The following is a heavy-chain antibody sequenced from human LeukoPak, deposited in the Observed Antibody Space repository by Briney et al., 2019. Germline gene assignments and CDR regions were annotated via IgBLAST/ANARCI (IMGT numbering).Heavy chain of an antibody. CDR1: GYTFTRYY. J-gene: IGHJ4*02. V-gene: IGHV1-2*02. D-gene: IGHD6-13*01. Sequence: ASVKVPCKASGYTFTRYYMHWVRQAPGQGLEGMGWINPNSGGTNYAQKFQGRVTMNRDTSISTAYMELSRLRSDDTAVYYCARSIAAAGSDDYWGQGTLVTVSS. CDR2: INPNSGGT. CDR3: ARSIAAAGSDDY.